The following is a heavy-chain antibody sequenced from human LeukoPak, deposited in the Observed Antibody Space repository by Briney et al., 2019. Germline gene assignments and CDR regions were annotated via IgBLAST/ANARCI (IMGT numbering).Heavy chain of an antibody. CDR3: ARDHFWSGYYKQDYYYYYMDV. Sequence: SETLSLTCTVSGGSIGSYYWSWIRQPPGKGLEWIGYIYYSGSTNYNPSLKSRVTISVDTSKNQFSLKLSSVTAADTAVYYCARDHFWSGYYKQDYYYYYMDVWGKGTTVTVSS. J-gene: IGHJ6*03. CDR1: GGSIGSYY. CDR2: IYYSGST. V-gene: IGHV4-59*01. D-gene: IGHD3-3*02.